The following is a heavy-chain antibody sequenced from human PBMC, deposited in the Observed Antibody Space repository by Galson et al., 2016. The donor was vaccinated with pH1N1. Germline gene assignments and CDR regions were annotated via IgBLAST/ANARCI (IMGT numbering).Heavy chain of an antibody. CDR3: ARRLSRTSDY. J-gene: IGHJ4*02. D-gene: IGHD2/OR15-2a*01. Sequence: SVKVSCKASGYTFITNAIHWVRQAPGQRLEWMGWLNTGNGNTRYSDQFQGRVTFTRGTSASTAYLELSSLRSGDTAVYYCARRLSRTSDYWGQGTLIIVSS. CDR1: GYTFITNA. V-gene: IGHV1-3*04. CDR2: LNTGNGNT.